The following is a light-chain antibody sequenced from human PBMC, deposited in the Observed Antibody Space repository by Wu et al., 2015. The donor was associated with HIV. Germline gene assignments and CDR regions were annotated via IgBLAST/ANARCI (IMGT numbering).Light chain of an antibody. CDR2: AAS. V-gene: IGKV1-12*01. CDR3: NQYHRWPPLT. J-gene: IGKJ4*01. CDR1: QDISNW. Sequence: QMTPSPSSVSAFVGDRVTITCRASQDISNWLVWYQQKPGKGPKLLISAASNLQSGVPSRFSGSGSDTEFTLAISSIQSEDSAIYYCNQYHRWPPLTFGGGTRVQI.